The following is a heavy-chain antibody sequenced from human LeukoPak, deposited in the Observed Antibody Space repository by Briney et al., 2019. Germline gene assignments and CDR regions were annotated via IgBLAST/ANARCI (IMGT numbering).Heavy chain of an antibody. CDR1: GFTFTSSA. J-gene: IGHJ4*02. CDR3: AADPGHYGDYDFDY. CDR2: IVVGSGNT. Sequence: ASVKVSCKASGFTFTSSAVQWVRQARGQRLEWIGWIVVGSGNTNYAQKFQERVTITRDMSTSTAYMELSSLRSEDTAVYYCAADPGHYGDYDFDYWGQGTLVTVSS. D-gene: IGHD4-17*01. V-gene: IGHV1-58*01.